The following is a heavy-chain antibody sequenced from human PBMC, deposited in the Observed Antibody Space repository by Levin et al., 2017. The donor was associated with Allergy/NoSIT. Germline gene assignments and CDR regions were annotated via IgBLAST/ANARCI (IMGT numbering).Heavy chain of an antibody. V-gene: IGHV4-34*01. Sequence: SETLSLTCAVYGGSFSGYYWSWIRQPPGKGLEWIGEINHSGSTNYNPSLKSRVTISVDTSKNQFSLKLSSVTAADTAVYYCARGSPSDYDILTGYYRYFDYWGQGTLVTVSS. CDR1: GGSFSGYY. D-gene: IGHD3-9*01. CDR2: INHSGST. CDR3: ARGSPSDYDILTGYYRYFDY. J-gene: IGHJ4*02.